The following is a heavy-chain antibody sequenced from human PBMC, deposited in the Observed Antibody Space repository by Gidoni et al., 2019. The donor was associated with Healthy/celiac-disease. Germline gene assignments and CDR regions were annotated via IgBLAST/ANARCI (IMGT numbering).Heavy chain of an antibody. CDR3: ARGGHDYGDYVGYFDY. V-gene: IGHV3-30-3*01. CDR1: GFTFSSYA. CDR2: ISYDGSNK. Sequence: QVQLVESGGGVVQPGRSLRLSCAASGFTFSSYARHWVRQAPGKGLEWVAVISYDGSNKYYADSVKGRFTISRDNSKNTLYLQMNSLRAEDTAVYYCARGGHDYGDYVGYFDYWGQGTLVTVSS. J-gene: IGHJ4*02. D-gene: IGHD4-17*01.